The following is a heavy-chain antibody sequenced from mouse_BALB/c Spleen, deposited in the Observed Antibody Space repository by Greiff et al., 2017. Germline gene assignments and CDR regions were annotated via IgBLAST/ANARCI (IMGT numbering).Heavy chain of an antibody. J-gene: IGHJ4*01. CDR3: ARTVVGKRYYYAMDY. D-gene: IGHD1-1*01. CDR2: ISYRGST. V-gene: IGHV3-2*02. Sequence: EVKLVESGPGLVKPSQSLSITCTVTGYSITSDYAWYCIRQFPGNKLEWMGYISYRGSTSYNPSLKSRISITLDTSKNQFFLQLNSVTTEDTATYYCARTVVGKRYYYAMDYWGQGTSVTVSS. CDR1: GYSITSDYA.